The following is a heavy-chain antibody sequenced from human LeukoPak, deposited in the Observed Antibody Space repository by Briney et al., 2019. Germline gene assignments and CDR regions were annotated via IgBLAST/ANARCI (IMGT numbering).Heavy chain of an antibody. J-gene: IGHJ4*02. Sequence: GGSLTLSCAASGFSFNFHSMNWVRQVPGKGLEWVSGVTGNADRKNYADSVKGRFSISRDNSKNVLYLQMNSLRAEDTAVYYCAPYRLSIIDSWGQGTLVTVSS. CDR2: VTGNADRK. V-gene: IGHV3-23*01. D-gene: IGHD5-12*01. CDR1: GFSFNFHS. CDR3: APYRLSIIDS.